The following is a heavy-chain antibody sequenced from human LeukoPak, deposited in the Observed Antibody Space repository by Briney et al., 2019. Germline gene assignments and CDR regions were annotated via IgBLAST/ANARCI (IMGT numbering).Heavy chain of an antibody. D-gene: IGHD6-19*01. Sequence: SETLSLTCAVYGGSLSGYYWSWIRQPPGKGLEWIGEINHSGSTNYNPSLKSRVTISVDTSKNQFSLKLSSVTAADTAVYYCARRLRYSSGWYYFDYWGQGTLVTVSS. J-gene: IGHJ4*02. CDR3: ARRLRYSSGWYYFDY. CDR2: INHSGST. CDR1: GGSLSGYY. V-gene: IGHV4-34*01.